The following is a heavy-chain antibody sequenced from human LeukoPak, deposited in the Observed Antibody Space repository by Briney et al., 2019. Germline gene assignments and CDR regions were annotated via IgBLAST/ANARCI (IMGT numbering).Heavy chain of an antibody. Sequence: GGSLRLSCAASGFTFHNYAMHWVRQAPGKGLEWVSLIGGDGGRAYFADSVKGRFTISRDNSKNSLYLQMNSLRAEDTAFYYCTKDSGTGWNFDYWGQGTLVTVSS. V-gene: IGHV3-43*02. CDR2: IGGDGGRA. D-gene: IGHD6-19*01. CDR3: TKDSGTGWNFDY. J-gene: IGHJ4*02. CDR1: GFTFHNYA.